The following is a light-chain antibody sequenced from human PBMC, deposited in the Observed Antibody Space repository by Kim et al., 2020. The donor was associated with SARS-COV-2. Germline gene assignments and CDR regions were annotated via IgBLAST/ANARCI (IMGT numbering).Light chain of an antibody. J-gene: IGLJ3*02. CDR1: DLEKKY. CDR3: QTWSSGTVV. CDR2: QDT. Sequence: SVSPGQTATITCSGHDLEKKYVCWYQQRPGQSPLLVIFQDTYRPSGIPERFSGSNSGHTATLSISATQAVDEADYYCQTWSSGTVVFGGGTRLTVL. V-gene: IGLV3-1*01.